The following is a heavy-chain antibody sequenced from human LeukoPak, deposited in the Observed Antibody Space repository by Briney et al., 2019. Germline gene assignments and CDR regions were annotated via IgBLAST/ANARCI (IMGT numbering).Heavy chain of an antibody. D-gene: IGHD3-10*01. V-gene: IGHV3-23*01. CDR2: ISGSGGST. CDR3: AKTSRITMVRGVTDFDY. J-gene: IGHJ4*02. Sequence: PGGSLRLSCAASGFTFSSYAMSWVRQAPGKGLEWVSAISGSGGSTYSADSVKGRFTISRDNSKNTLYLQMNSLRAEDTAVYYCAKTSRITMVRGVTDFDYWGQGTLVTVSS. CDR1: GFTFSSYA.